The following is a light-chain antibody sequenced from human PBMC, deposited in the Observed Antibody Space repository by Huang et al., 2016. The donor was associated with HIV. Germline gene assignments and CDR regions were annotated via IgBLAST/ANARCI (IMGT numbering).Light chain of an antibody. J-gene: IGKJ1*01. CDR1: QDIGSY. Sequence: DIQMTQSPSAMSASVGDRVTITCRASQDIGSYLAWFQQKPGKVPERLIYGASFLQSGVPSRFSGSGSGKEFTLTISSLQPEDFATYYCLQHNSYPWTFGQGTKVEIK. CDR3: LQHNSYPWT. CDR2: GAS. V-gene: IGKV1-17*03.